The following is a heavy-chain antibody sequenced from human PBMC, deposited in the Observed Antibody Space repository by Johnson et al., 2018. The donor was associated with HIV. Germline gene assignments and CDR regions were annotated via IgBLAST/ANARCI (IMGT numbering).Heavy chain of an antibody. J-gene: IGHJ3*02. CDR2: IKRNIEVEAT. D-gene: IGHD3-16*02. CDR3: TTAIVIDAFDI. Sequence: VQLVESGGGLVQPGGSLRLSCAASGFPFDDYGMSWVRQAPGKGLEWVSRIKRNIEVEATDYAAPVQGRFTISRDDSKNTLYLQMNSLTTEDTAVYYCTTAIVIDAFDIWGQGTMVTVSS. V-gene: IGHV3-15*01. CDR1: GFPFDDYG.